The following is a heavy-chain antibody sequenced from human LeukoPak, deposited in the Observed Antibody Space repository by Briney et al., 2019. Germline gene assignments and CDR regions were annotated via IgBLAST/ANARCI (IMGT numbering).Heavy chain of an antibody. Sequence: GGSVRLSCAGSGFAFSDYWMHWVRQAPGKGLVWVSHINSGGSTRTYADSVKGRFTVSRDDAKNTLYLQMNSLRVEDTAVYYCARGRSNYYAMDVWGQGTTVTVSS. CDR2: INSGGSTR. J-gene: IGHJ6*02. CDR1: GFAFSDYW. V-gene: IGHV3-74*01. CDR3: ARGRSNYYAMDV.